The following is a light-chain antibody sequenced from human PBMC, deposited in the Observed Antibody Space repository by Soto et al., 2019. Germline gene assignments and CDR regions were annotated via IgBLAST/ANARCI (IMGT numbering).Light chain of an antibody. J-gene: IGLJ1*01. Sequence: QSALTQPASVSGSPGQSITISCTGTSSDIGAYNHVSWYQQNPGKAPQLIIYEVSNRPSGLSNRFSASKSGNAASLTISGLQAEDEADYFCFSFTTSSTLVFGTGTKLTVL. CDR3: FSFTTSSTLV. CDR1: SSDIGAYNH. CDR2: EVS. V-gene: IGLV2-14*01.